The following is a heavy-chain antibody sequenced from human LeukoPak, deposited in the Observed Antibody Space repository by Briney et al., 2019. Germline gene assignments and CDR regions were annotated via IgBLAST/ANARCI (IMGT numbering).Heavy chain of an antibody. V-gene: IGHV3-30*02. J-gene: IGHJ4*02. Sequence: PGGSLRLSCAASGFTFSSYGMHWVREAPGRGLEWVAFIRYDGSNKYYADSVKGRFTISRDNSKNTLYLQMNSLRAEDTAVYYCARDFSIAAAVDYWGQGTLVTVSS. D-gene: IGHD6-13*01. CDR3: ARDFSIAAAVDY. CDR2: IRYDGSNK. CDR1: GFTFSSYG.